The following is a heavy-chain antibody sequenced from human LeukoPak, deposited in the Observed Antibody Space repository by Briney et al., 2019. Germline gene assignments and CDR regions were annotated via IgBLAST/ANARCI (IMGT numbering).Heavy chain of an antibody. CDR1: AFTFNTYW. J-gene: IGHJ4*02. CDR3: ARGAKWAYYFDY. D-gene: IGHD1-26*01. CDR2: INGDESST. V-gene: IGHV3-74*01. Sequence: PGGSLRLSCAASAFTFNTYWMHWVRQVPGRGLEWVSRINGDESSTNCADSVKGRFTTSRDNAKDTLYLHMNSLTAEDTAVYYCARGAKWAYYFDYWGQGTLVTVSS.